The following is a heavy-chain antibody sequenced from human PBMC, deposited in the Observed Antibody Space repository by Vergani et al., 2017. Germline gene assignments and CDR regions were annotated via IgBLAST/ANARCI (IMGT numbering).Heavy chain of an antibody. Sequence: QVQLVQSGAEVKKPGASVKVSCKASGYIFTSYDINWVRQATGQGLEWMGWMNPNSGNTGYAQKFQGRVTMTRNTSISTAYMELSSLRSEDTDVYYCARDLIGIVVVPAAMKFNYMDVWGKGLTVTVSS. J-gene: IGHJ6*03. V-gene: IGHV1-8*01. CDR3: ARDLIGIVVVPAAMKFNYMDV. CDR2: MNPNSGNT. CDR1: GYIFTSYD. D-gene: IGHD2-2*01.